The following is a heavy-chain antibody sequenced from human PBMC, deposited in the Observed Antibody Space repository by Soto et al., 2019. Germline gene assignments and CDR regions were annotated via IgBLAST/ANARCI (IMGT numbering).Heavy chain of an antibody. D-gene: IGHD2-2*02. Sequence: EVQLVESGGGLVKPGGSLRLSCAASGFTFSNAWMSWVRQAPGKGLEWVGRIKSKTDGGTTDYAAPVKGRFTISRDDSKNTLYLQMNSLKTEDTAVYYCTTDVVVVPAAIRYYYYGMDVWGQGTTVTVSS. V-gene: IGHV3-15*01. J-gene: IGHJ6*02. CDR2: IKSKTDGGTT. CDR1: GFTFSNAW. CDR3: TTDVVVVPAAIRYYYYGMDV.